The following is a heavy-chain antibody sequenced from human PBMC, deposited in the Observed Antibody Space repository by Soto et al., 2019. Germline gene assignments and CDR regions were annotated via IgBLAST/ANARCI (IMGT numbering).Heavy chain of an antibody. Sequence: QVQLVESGGGVVQPGRSLRLSCAASGFTFSSYGMHWVRQAPGKGLEWVAVIWYDGSNKYYADSVKGRFTISRDNSKNTLYLQMNSLRAEDTAVYYCARDPGFRGLLSMDVWGQGTTVTVSS. D-gene: IGHD3-10*01. V-gene: IGHV3-33*01. CDR2: IWYDGSNK. CDR3: ARDPGFRGLLSMDV. CDR1: GFTFSSYG. J-gene: IGHJ6*02.